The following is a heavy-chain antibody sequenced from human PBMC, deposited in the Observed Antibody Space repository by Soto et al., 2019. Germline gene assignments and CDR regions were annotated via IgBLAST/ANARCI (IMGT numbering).Heavy chain of an antibody. V-gene: IGHV4-61*01. CDR3: ARVYGYSYGYPQSD. Sequence: PSETLSLTFTVSGGSVSSGSYYWSWIRQPPGKGLEWIGYIYYSGSTNYNPSLKSRVTISVDTSKNQFSLKLSSVTAADTAVYYCARVYGYSYGYPQSDWGQGTLVTVSS. J-gene: IGHJ4*02. CDR2: IYYSGST. D-gene: IGHD5-18*01. CDR1: GGSVSSGSYY.